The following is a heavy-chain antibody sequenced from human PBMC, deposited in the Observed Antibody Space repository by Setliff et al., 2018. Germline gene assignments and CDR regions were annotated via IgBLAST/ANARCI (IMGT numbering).Heavy chain of an antibody. CDR1: GFVVSNNE. D-gene: IGHD3-10*01. CDR3: ARGKLWFRELFFY. CDR2: TYASGAA. Sequence: GGSLRLSCAASGFVVSNNELSWVRQAPEKGLEWVSVTYASGAANYADSVKGRFTISRDNSKNTLYLQMNSLRAEDTAVYYCARGKLWFRELFFYWGQGTLVTVSS. V-gene: IGHV3-53*01. J-gene: IGHJ4*02.